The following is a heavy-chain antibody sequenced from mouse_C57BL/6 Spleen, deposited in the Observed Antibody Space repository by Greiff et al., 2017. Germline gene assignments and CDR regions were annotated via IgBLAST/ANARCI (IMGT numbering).Heavy chain of an antibody. CDR1: GYTFTSYG. Sequence: VQLQQSGAELARPGASVKLSCKASGYTFTSYGISWVKQRTGQGLEWIGEFYPRSGNTYYNEKFKGKDTLTADKSSSTAYMELSSLTSEDSAVXSCAKRGTSVVGAIDYWGQGTSVTVSS. CDR3: AKRGTSVVGAIDY. CDR2: FYPRSGNT. D-gene: IGHD1-1*01. V-gene: IGHV1-81*01. J-gene: IGHJ4*01.